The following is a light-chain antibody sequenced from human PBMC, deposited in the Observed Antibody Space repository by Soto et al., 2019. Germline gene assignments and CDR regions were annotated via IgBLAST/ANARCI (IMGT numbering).Light chain of an antibody. Sequence: DIQMTQSPSSLSASVGDRATITCQASQDITSYLNWYQHKPGKAPKLLIYDASILEAGVPPRFSGSGSGTDFTLTISRLQPEVVATYYCQHCDYLPIFGPGTTVDFK. CDR2: DAS. V-gene: IGKV1-33*01. CDR1: QDITSY. J-gene: IGKJ3*01. CDR3: QHCDYLPI.